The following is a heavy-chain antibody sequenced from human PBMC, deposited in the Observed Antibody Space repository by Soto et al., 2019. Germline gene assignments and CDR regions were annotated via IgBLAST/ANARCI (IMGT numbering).Heavy chain of an antibody. V-gene: IGHV1-18*01. CDR1: GYTFTSYG. CDR3: ARIGAIAPAEGDY. CDR2: ISGYNNNK. J-gene: IGHJ4*02. Sequence: QIQLVQSGTEVREPGASVKVSCQASGYTFTSYGIIWVRQAPGQGLELMGWISGYNNNKNYAQKYPARITQTTETTNGNAHLELKSPRSDDTARFYCARIGAIAPAEGDYWGQGTLVTVSS. D-gene: IGHD6-13*01.